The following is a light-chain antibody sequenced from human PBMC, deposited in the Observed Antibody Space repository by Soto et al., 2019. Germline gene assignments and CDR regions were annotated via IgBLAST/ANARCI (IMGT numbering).Light chain of an antibody. J-gene: IGLJ2*01. CDR3: SSYTSSSTVV. Sequence: QSALTQPASVSGSPGQSITISCTGTSSDVGGYNYVSWYQQHPGKAPKLMIYDVSKRPSGVSNRCSGSKSGNTASLTISGLQSEDEAAYYCSSYTSSSTVVFGGGTKLTVL. CDR2: DVS. V-gene: IGLV2-14*01. CDR1: SSDVGGYNY.